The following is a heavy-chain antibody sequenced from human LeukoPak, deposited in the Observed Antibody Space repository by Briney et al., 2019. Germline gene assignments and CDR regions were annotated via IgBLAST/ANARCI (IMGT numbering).Heavy chain of an antibody. J-gene: IGHJ4*02. V-gene: IGHV3-21*01. CDR3: ARAYYDSSGYYYFDY. CDR1: GFTLSSYS. CDR2: ISSSSSYI. D-gene: IGHD3-22*01. Sequence: PGGSLRLSCAASGFTLSSYSMNWVRQAPGKGLEWVSSISSSSSYIYYADSVKGRFTISRDNAKNSLYLQMNSLRAEDTAVYYCARAYYDSSGYYYFDYWGQGTLVTVSS.